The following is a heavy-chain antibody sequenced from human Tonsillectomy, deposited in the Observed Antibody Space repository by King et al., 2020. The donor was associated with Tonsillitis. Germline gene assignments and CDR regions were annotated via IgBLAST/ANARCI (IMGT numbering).Heavy chain of an antibody. J-gene: IGHJ3*02. CDR1: GFTFSSYA. CDR2: ISYDGSNK. D-gene: IGHD3-3*01. V-gene: IGHV3-30*04. Sequence: EQLVQSGGGVVQPGRSLRLSCAASGFTFSSYAMHWVRQAPGKGLEWVAVISYDGSNKYYADSVKGRFTISRDNSKNTLYLQMNSLRAEDTAVYYCARDWRFLEWLGAFDIWGQGTMVTVSS. CDR3: ARDWRFLEWLGAFDI.